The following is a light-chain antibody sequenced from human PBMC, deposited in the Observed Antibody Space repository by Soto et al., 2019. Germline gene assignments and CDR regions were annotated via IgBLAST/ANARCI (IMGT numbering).Light chain of an antibody. J-gene: IGKJ3*01. CDR3: HQSGRSPLP. Sequence: ENVLTQFPATLSLSPGETATLSCRASQSLHSNFLVWYQQKPGQAPRLLISSASRRATGIQDRFSGSGSGTDFTITIRRLDPEDFAVYYCHQSGRSPLPFGPGTKV. V-gene: IGKV3-20*01. CDR2: SAS. CDR1: QSLHSNF.